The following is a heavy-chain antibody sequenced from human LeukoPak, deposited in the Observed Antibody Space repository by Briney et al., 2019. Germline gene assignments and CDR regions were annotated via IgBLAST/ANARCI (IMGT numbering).Heavy chain of an antibody. CDR1: GGSISSYY. CDR3: ATTHYDFWSGIDY. CDR2: IYYSGST. D-gene: IGHD3-3*01. V-gene: IGHV4-59*08. Sequence: SETLSLTCTVSGGSISSYYWSWIRQPPGKGLEWIGYIYYSGSTNYNPSLKSRVTISVDTSKNQFSLKLNSVTAADTAVYYCATTHYDFWSGIDYWGQGILVTVSS. J-gene: IGHJ4*02.